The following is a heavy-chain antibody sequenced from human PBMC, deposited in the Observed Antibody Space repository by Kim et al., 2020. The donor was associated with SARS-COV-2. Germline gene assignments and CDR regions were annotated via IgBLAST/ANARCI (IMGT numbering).Heavy chain of an antibody. Sequence: TGHAQKLQGRGTMTGNTTINTAYMGLSSLRSEDTAVYYCARRRDAKAWFDPWGQGTLVTVSS. CDR3: ARRRDAKAWFDP. V-gene: IGHV1-8*01. D-gene: IGHD2-21*02. CDR2: T. J-gene: IGHJ5*02.